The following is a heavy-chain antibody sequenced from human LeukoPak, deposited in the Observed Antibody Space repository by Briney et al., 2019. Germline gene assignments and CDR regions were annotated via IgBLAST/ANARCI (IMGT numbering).Heavy chain of an antibody. D-gene: IGHD3-22*01. J-gene: IGHJ4*02. Sequence: GGSLRLSCAASGFTFRNYAMNWVRQAPGKGLEWVSAISGNGGGTYYIDSVKGRFTISRDNSKNTLYLQMNSLRAEDTAVYYCVRDTSGYAEFDYWGQGTLVTVSP. CDR2: ISGNGGGT. V-gene: IGHV3-23*01. CDR3: VRDTSGYAEFDY. CDR1: GFTFRNYA.